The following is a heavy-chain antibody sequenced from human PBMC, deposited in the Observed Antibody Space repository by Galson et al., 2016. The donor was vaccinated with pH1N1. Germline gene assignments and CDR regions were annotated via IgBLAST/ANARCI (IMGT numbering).Heavy chain of an antibody. CDR2: ISPGGFTT. Sequence: SLRLSCAVSGLAFDDYYMSWVRQAPGKGLEWVSYISPGGFTTYYAKSVKGRFTISRDNAKNSLYLQMHSLRAEDSALYYCVSAIYSSSSVWGQGTLVAVS. CDR3: VSAIYSSSSV. CDR1: GLAFDDYY. D-gene: IGHD6-6*01. V-gene: IGHV3-11*04. J-gene: IGHJ4*02.